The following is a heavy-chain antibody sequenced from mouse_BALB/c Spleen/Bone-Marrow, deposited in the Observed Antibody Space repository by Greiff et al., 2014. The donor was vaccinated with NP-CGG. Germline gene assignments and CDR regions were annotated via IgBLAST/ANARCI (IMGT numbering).Heavy chain of an antibody. CDR1: GYSFTDYF. CDR3: GRWAN. Sequence: VQLKESGPELGKPGASVKISCKASGYSFTDYFMNWGKQSHGKSLEWIGRINPYNGVTFYNQNFKGKATLTVDKSSSTAHMELLSLTSEDSAVYYCGRWANWGQGTTLTVSS. V-gene: IGHV1-37*01. CDR2: INPYNGVT. J-gene: IGHJ2*01.